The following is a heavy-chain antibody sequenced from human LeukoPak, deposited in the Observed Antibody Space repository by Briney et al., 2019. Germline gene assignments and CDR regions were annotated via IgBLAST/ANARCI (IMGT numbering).Heavy chain of an antibody. CDR1: DGSISSYY. CDR2: IYYSGST. CDR3: ARANSGYDVEFDY. D-gene: IGHD5-12*01. V-gene: IGHV4-59*06. J-gene: IGHJ4*02. Sequence: SETLSLTCTVSDGSISSYYWSWIRQHPGKGLEWIGYIYYSGSTYYNPSLKSRVTISVDTSKNQFSLKLSSVTAADTAVYYCARANSGYDVEFDYWGQGTLVTVSS.